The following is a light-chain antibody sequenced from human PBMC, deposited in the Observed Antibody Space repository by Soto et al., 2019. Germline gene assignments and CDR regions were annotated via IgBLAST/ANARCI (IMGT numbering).Light chain of an antibody. CDR2: DVT. J-gene: IGKJ2*01. CDR3: QQYNIYIT. Sequence: DIQMTQSPSTLSASVGDRVTITCRASQSISSWLGWYQQKPGKAPKLLIYDVTSLESRVPSRFSSKRSGTEFTLTISSLQPDDFATYYVQQYNIYITFGQGTKLEIK. V-gene: IGKV1-5*01. CDR1: QSISSW.